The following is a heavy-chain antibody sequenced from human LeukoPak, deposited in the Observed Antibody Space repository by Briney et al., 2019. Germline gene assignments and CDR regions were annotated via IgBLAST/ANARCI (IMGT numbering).Heavy chain of an antibody. J-gene: IGHJ4*02. D-gene: IGHD6-13*01. CDR1: GFTFSSYA. CDR2: ISDSGGST. Sequence: RTGGSLRLSCAASGFTFSSYAMTWVRQAPGEGLEWVSAISDSGGSTYYADSVKGRFTISRDNSKNTLYVQMNSLRAGDTALYYCAKGSRSSWYHSQYFDYWGQGTLVTVSS. V-gene: IGHV3-23*01. CDR3: AKGSRSSWYHSQYFDY.